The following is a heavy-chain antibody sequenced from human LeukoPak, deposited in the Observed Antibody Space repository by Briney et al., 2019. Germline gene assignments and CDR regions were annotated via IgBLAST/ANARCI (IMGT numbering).Heavy chain of an antibody. D-gene: IGHD6-13*01. CDR1: GFAFSSYA. V-gene: IGHV3-23*01. CDR2: ISSSGGST. Sequence: QSGGSLRLSCAASGFAFSSYAMSWVRQAPGRGLEWVSAISSSGGSTYYADSVKGRFTISRDNSKNTLYLQMNSLRAEDTAVYYCANDIGFIAAAGTKRGGDFQHWGQGTLVTVSS. CDR3: ANDIGFIAAAGTKRGGDFQH. J-gene: IGHJ1*01.